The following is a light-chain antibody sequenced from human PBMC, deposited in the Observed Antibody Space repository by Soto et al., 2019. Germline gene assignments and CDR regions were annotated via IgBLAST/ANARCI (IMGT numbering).Light chain of an antibody. V-gene: IGKV1-33*01. CDR3: RHCDDLPGE. Sequence: PSSLSASVGDRVTITCQATQDISNNLNWYQQKPGKAPKLLIYDAYKLETGVPSSFSGSGSGTDFTFTISILFPENIATSNCRHCDDLPGEFRQG. J-gene: IGKJ1*01. CDR2: DAY. CDR1: QDISNN.